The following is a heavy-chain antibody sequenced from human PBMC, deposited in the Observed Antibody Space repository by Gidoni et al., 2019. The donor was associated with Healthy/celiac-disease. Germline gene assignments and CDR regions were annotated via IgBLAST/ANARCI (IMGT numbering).Heavy chain of an antibody. Sequence: QLQLQESGPGLVKPSETLSLTCTVSGGSISSSSYYWGWIRQPPGKGLAWIGSIYYSGSTYYNPPLKSRVTISVDTSKNQFSLKLSSVTAADTAVYYCARLGLGSYLDYWGQGTLVTVSS. CDR2: IYYSGST. CDR1: GGSISSSSYY. J-gene: IGHJ4*02. V-gene: IGHV4-39*01. D-gene: IGHD6-19*01. CDR3: ARLGLGSYLDY.